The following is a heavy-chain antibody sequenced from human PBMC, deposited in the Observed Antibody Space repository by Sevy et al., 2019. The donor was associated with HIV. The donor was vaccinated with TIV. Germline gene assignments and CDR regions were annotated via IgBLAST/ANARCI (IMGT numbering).Heavy chain of an antibody. CDR3: ASQRGGYERLYYFDS. J-gene: IGHJ4*02. Sequence: GGSLRLSCVASGFTYSMNWVRQAPGKGLEWVSYISDSSATIHYADSVKGRFTISRHNAKNSLYLQMNTLRAEDTAVYYCASQRGGYERLYYFDSWGQGTLVTVSS. V-gene: IGHV3-48*01. D-gene: IGHD5-12*01. CDR2: ISDSSATI. CDR1: GFTYS.